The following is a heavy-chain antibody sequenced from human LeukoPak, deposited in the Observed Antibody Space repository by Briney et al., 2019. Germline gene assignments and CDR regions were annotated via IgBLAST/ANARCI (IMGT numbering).Heavy chain of an antibody. CDR3: ASAKDGDYPAEYFQH. D-gene: IGHD4-17*01. CDR2: IYSGGST. Sequence: GGSLRLSCAASGFTVSSNYMSWVRQAPGKGLEWVSVIYSGGSTYYADSVKGRFTISRDNSKNTLYLQMNSLRAEDTAVYYCASAKDGDYPAEYFQHWGQGTLVTVSS. J-gene: IGHJ1*01. V-gene: IGHV3-53*01. CDR1: GFTVSSNY.